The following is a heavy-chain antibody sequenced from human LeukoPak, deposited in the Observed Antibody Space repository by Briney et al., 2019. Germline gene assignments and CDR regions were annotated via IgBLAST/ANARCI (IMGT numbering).Heavy chain of an antibody. D-gene: IGHD3-3*01. CDR1: GFTFSNYW. Sequence: GGSLRLSCVASGFTFSNYWMNWVRQAPGKGLVWVSRIDSDGSSRSYTDAVKGRFAISRDNAKNTLYLQMNSLRGEDTAVYYCARGLTVFGVVNDAFDIWGQGTMVTVSS. V-gene: IGHV3-74*01. CDR2: IDSDGSSR. CDR3: ARGLTVFGVVNDAFDI. J-gene: IGHJ3*02.